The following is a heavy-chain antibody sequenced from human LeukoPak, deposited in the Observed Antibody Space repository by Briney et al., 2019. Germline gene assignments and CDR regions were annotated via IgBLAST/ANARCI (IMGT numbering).Heavy chain of an antibody. CDR3: GRHLYGSGSSRGFDY. CDR1: GGSISSYY. J-gene: IGHJ4*02. V-gene: IGHV4-59*08. D-gene: IGHD3-10*01. CDR2: IYYSGST. Sequence: SETLSLTCTVSGGSISSYYWSWIRQPPGKGLEWIGYIYYSGSTSYNPSLKSRVTISVVTSKNQFSLKLSSVTAADTAVYYCGRHLYGSGSSRGFDYWGQGTLVTVSS.